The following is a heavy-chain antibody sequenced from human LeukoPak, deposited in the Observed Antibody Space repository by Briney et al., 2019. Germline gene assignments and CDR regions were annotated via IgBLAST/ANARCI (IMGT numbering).Heavy chain of an antibody. Sequence: ASVTVSCKATGYTFTGYYMHWVRQPPAQGLEWMGWINSNSGGTNYAQKFQGRVTMTRDTSISTAYMELSRLRSDDTAVYYCARLLGTWNTFDYWGQGTLVTASS. CDR3: ARLLGTWNTFDY. J-gene: IGHJ4*02. V-gene: IGHV1-2*02. D-gene: IGHD1/OR15-1a*01. CDR2: INSNSGGT. CDR1: GYTFTGYY.